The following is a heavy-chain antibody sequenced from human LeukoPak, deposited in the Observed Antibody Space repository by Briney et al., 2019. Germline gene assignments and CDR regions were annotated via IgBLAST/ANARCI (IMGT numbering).Heavy chain of an antibody. CDR2: IYSSGST. Sequence: SETLSLTCTVSGGSISGSYWSWIRQPPGKGLEWIGYIYSSGSTYYNPSLKSRVTISVDTSKNQFSLKLSSVTAADTAVYYCAREGVTIFGRIHYYYMDVWGKGTTVTVSS. J-gene: IGHJ6*03. CDR1: GGSISGSY. V-gene: IGHV4-59*12. D-gene: IGHD3-3*01. CDR3: AREGVTIFGRIHYYYMDV.